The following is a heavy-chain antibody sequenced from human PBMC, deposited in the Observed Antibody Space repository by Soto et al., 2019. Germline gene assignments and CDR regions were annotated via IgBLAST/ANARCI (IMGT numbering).Heavy chain of an antibody. CDR2: ISLYSDGT. D-gene: IGHD2-2*01. J-gene: IGHJ5*02. CDR1: GYTFSNYG. V-gene: IGHV1-18*01. CDR3: VRVVPGAEAWFGP. Sequence: APVKVTCEASGYTFSNYGITWVRQAPGQPLEWLGWISLYSDGTNYAQKFQGRVSMTTDTSTTTAYMELRSLRSDDTAVYYCVRVVPGAEAWFGPWGQGTLVTVSS.